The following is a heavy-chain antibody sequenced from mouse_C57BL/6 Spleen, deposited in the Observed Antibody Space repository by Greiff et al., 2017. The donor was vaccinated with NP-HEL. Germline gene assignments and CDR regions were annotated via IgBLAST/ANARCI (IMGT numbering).Heavy chain of an antibody. CDR3: ARPNWVYAMDY. CDR2: IYPGDGDT. J-gene: IGHJ4*01. Sequence: QVQLQQSGPELVKPGASVKISCKASGYAFSSSWMNWVKQRPGKGLEWIGRIYPGDGDTNYNGKFKGKATLTADKSSSTAYMQLSILTSEDSAVYFCARPNWVYAMDYWGQGTSVTVSS. CDR1: GYAFSSSW. D-gene: IGHD4-1*02. V-gene: IGHV1-82*01.